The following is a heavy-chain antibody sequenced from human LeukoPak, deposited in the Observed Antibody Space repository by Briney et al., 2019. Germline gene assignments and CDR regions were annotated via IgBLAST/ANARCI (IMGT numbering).Heavy chain of an antibody. Sequence: GGSLRLSCAASGFTFSSYSMTWVRQAPGKGLEWVSYISSSSSTIYYADSVKGRFTISRDNAKNSLHLQTNSLRAEDTAVYYCARVGPGYWGQGTLVTVSS. CDR3: ARVGPGY. CDR1: GFTFSSYS. V-gene: IGHV3-48*01. D-gene: IGHD1-26*01. J-gene: IGHJ4*02. CDR2: ISSSSSTI.